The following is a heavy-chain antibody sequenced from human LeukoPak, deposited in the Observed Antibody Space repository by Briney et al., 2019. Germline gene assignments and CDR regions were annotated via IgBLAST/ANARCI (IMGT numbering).Heavy chain of an antibody. V-gene: IGHV3-23*01. CDR1: GFTVSSNG. CDR3: ARNSGWYGVS. Sequence: PGGSLRLSCAASGFTVSSNGMSWARQAAGTGLEWVSSVDYSGGDTHYADSVMGRFTISRDNSKNTLYLQLNSLSADDTAVYYCARNSGWYGVSWGQGTLVTVSS. CDR2: VDYSGGDT. D-gene: IGHD6-19*01. J-gene: IGHJ4*02.